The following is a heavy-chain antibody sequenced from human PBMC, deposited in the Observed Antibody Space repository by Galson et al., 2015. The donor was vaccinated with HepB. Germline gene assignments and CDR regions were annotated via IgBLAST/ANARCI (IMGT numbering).Heavy chain of an antibody. CDR1: GYTLTELS. CDR2: FDPEDGET. V-gene: IGHV1-24*01. CDR3: ATDSGVGDYNPFDY. Sequence: SVKVSCKVSGYTLTELSMHWVRQAPGKGLEWMGGFDPEDGETIYAQKFQGRVTMTEDTSTDTAYMELSSLRSEDTAVYYCATDSGVGDYNPFDYWGQGTLVTVSS. J-gene: IGHJ4*02. D-gene: IGHD4-17*01.